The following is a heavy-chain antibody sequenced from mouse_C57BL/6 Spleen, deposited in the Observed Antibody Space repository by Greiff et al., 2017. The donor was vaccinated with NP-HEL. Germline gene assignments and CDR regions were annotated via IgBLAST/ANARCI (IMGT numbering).Heavy chain of an antibody. CDR2: IDPETGGT. CDR1: GYTFTDYE. J-gene: IGHJ1*03. Sequence: QVQLQQSGAELVRPGASVTVSCKASGYTFTDYEMHWVKQTPGHGLEWIGAIDPETGGTAYNQKFKGKAILTADKSSSTAYMELRSLTSEDSAVYYCTRCSYYSNYGWYFDVWGTVTTVT. CDR3: TRCSYYSNYGWYFDV. D-gene: IGHD2-5*01. V-gene: IGHV1-15*01.